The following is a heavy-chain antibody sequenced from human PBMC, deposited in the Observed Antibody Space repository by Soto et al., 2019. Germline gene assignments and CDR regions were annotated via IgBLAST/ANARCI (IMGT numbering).Heavy chain of an antibody. CDR2: IGTAGDT. CDR3: ARDKEQVNAAPVDFWSGYSFGMDV. D-gene: IGHD3-3*01. J-gene: IGHJ6*02. V-gene: IGHV3-13*01. Sequence: GGSLRLSCAASGFTFSSYDMHWVRQATGKGLEWVSAIGTAGDTYYPGSVKGRFTISKENARNSLYLQMNSLRAGDTAVYYCARDKEQVNAAPVDFWSGYSFGMDVWGQGTTVTVSS. CDR1: GFTFSSYD.